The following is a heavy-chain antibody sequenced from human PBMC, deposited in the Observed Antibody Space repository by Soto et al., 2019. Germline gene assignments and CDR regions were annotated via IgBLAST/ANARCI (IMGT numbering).Heavy chain of an antibody. Sequence: GGSLRLSCAASGFTFSSYGMHWVRQAPGKGLEWVAVIWYDGSNKYYADSVKGRFTISRDNSKNTLYLQMNSLRAEDTAVYYCARDPCSGGSCYPPTGMDVWGQGTTVTVSS. V-gene: IGHV3-33*01. J-gene: IGHJ6*02. CDR2: IWYDGSNK. CDR1: GFTFSSYG. D-gene: IGHD2-15*01. CDR3: ARDPCSGGSCYPPTGMDV.